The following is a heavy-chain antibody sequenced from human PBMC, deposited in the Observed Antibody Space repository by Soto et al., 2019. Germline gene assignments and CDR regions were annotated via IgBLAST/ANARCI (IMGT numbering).Heavy chain of an antibody. CDR3: TREPQRNTAMDNWFDP. Sequence: PGGSLRLSCTASGFTFGDYAMSWFRQAPGKGLEWVGFIRSKAYGGTTEYAASVKGRFTISRDDSKSIAYLQMNSLKTEDTAVYYCTREPQRNTAMDNWFDPWGQGTLVTVSS. V-gene: IGHV3-49*03. D-gene: IGHD5-18*01. J-gene: IGHJ5*02. CDR2: IRSKAYGGTT. CDR1: GFTFGDYA.